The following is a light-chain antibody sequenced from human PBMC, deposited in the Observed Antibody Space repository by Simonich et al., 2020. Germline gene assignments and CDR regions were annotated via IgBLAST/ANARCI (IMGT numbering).Light chain of an antibody. J-gene: IGKJ2*01. CDR3: QQYYRTPRT. V-gene: IGKV4-1*01. CDR2: CAS. Sequence: DILMTQSPDSLAVSLGERATINCKSSPSVLSSSNHKNYFAWYQQKPGQPPTLLIYCASTRESGVPDRFRGSGYGTDFTLTISSRQAEDVAVYYCQQYYRTPRTFGQGTKLEIK. CDR1: PSVLSSSNHKNY.